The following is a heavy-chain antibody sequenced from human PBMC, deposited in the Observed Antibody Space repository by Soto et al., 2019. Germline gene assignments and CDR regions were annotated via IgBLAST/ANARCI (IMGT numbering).Heavy chain of an antibody. V-gene: IGHV4-30-2*01. D-gene: IGHD3-22*01. CDR3: ARATFFREGYYDATDYYFFAY. J-gene: IGHJ4*02. CDR2: IYYTGGT. CDR1: GGSISSGTFS. Sequence: QLQLQESASGLVKPSQTLSLTCGVSGGSISSGTFSWTWIRQPPGQGLEFIGSIYYTGGTYYNPSRTSRVTISVDWSKTQFSLNLSSVAAADTAMYYCARATFFREGYYDATDYYFFAYWAQGTRVPVS.